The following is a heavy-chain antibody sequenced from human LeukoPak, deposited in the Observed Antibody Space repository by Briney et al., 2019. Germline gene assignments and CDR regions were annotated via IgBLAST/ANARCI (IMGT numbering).Heavy chain of an antibody. D-gene: IGHD3-3*01. Sequence: SETLSLTCIVSGGSISRTSYYWGWIRQPPGKGLEWIGSIYYSGSTFYNPSLKSRVTISVDTSKNQFSLKLSSVTAADTAVYYCARRLGLQRRFLGAHMDVWGKGTTVTVSS. CDR2: IYYSGST. CDR3: ARRLGLQRRFLGAHMDV. CDR1: GGSISRTSYY. J-gene: IGHJ6*03. V-gene: IGHV4-39*07.